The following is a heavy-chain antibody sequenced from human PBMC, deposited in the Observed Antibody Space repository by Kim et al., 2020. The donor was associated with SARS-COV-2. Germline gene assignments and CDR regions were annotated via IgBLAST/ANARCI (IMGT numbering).Heavy chain of an antibody. Sequence: SVKGRFTNSRENAKNSLYLQMNSLRAGDTAVYYCARGRGNWNYGCGMDVWGQGTTVTVSS. J-gene: IGHJ6*02. V-gene: IGHV3-13*01. D-gene: IGHD1-1*01. CDR3: ARGRGNWNYGCGMDV.